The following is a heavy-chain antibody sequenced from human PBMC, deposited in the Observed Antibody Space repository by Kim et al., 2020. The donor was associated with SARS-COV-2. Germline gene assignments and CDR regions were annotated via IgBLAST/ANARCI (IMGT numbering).Heavy chain of an antibody. J-gene: IGHJ4*02. D-gene: IGHD1-1*01. CDR2: ISPDGTQK. CDR3: ASLNWNSLDY. CDR1: GVSFSGSW. V-gene: IGHV3-7*03. Sequence: GSLRLSCVVSGVSFSGSWMTWVRQAPGLGLEWVAYISPDGTQKQSVDSVKGRFTVSRDNARNSLYLQMNSLRAEDTAVYYCASLNWNSLDYWGQGTLVTVSS.